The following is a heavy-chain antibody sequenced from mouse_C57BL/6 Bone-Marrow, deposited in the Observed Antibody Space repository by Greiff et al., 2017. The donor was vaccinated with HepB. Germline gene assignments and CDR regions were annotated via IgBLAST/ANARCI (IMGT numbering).Heavy chain of an antibody. J-gene: IGHJ2*01. CDR1: GFTFSDYG. D-gene: IGHD3-1*01. Sequence: EVKLEESGGGLVKPGGSLKLSCAASGFTFSDYGMHWVRQAPEKGLEWVAYISSGSSTIYYADTVKGRFTISRDNAKNTLFLQMTSLRSEDTAMYYCARGGYVVYFDYWGQGTTLTVSS. CDR3: ARGGYVVYFDY. CDR2: ISSGSSTI. V-gene: IGHV5-17*01.